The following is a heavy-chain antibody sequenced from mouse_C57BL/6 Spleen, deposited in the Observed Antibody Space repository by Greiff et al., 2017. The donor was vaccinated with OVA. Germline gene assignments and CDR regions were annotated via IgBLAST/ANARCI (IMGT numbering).Heavy chain of an antibody. V-gene: IGHV5-15*01. CDR1: GFTFSDYG. CDR3: ARHRKGYYAMDY. J-gene: IGHJ4*01. Sequence: EVQLVESGGGLVQPGGSLKLSCAASGFTFSDYGMAWVRQAPRKGPEWVAFISNLAYSIYYADTVTGRFTISRENAKNTLYLEMSSLRSEDTAMYYCARHRKGYYAMDYWGQGTSVTVSS. CDR2: ISNLAYSI.